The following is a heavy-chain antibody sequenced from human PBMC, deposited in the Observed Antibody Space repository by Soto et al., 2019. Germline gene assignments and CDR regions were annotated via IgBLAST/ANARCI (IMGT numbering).Heavy chain of an antibody. V-gene: IGHV1-18*04. CDR2: ISAYNGKT. J-gene: IGHJ4*02. D-gene: IGHD3-16*02. CDR3: ARSGGGFAYRKDDY. Sequence: QVQLVQSGAEVKKPGASVKVSCKASGYTFTSYGISWVRQAPGQGLVWMGWISAYNGKTNYAQKLQGRVNMTTDTSTSTAYLELRSLGSDAASVYYCARSGGGFAYRKDDYWGQGTMVTVSA. CDR1: GYTFTSYG.